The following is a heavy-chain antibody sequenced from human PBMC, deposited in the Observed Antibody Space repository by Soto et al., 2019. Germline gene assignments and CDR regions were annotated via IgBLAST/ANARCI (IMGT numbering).Heavy chain of an antibody. CDR3: ARDGDYGGAMDY. J-gene: IGHJ4*02. D-gene: IGHD4-17*01. V-gene: IGHV3-30-3*01. CDR2: ISYDGSNK. CDR1: GFTFSSYA. Sequence: QVQLVESGGGVVQPGRSLRLSCAASGFTFSSYAMHWVRQAPGKGLEWVAVISYDGSNKYYADSVKGRFTISRDNSKNTLYLQMNSLRAEDTAVYYCARDGDYGGAMDYWGQGTLVTVSS.